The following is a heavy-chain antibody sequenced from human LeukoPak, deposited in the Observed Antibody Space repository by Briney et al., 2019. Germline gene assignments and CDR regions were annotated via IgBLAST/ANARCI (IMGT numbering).Heavy chain of an antibody. CDR3: ARDLRSSGYYAFDY. Sequence: GGSLRLSCAASGFTFSTSVMSWVRQAPGKGLEWVSFISSSSSYIYYADSVKGRFTISRDNAKNSLYLQMNSLRAEDTAVYYCARDLRSSGYYAFDYWGQGTLVTVSS. CDR1: GFTFSTSV. D-gene: IGHD3-22*01. CDR2: ISSSSSYI. J-gene: IGHJ4*02. V-gene: IGHV3-21*01.